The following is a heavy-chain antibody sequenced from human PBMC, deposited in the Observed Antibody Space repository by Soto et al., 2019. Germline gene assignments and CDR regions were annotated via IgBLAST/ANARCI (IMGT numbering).Heavy chain of an antibody. CDR3: ATDLSYYGSGPWP. D-gene: IGHD3-10*01. CDR1: GYTFTSYG. J-gene: IGHJ5*02. V-gene: IGHV1-18*01. Sequence: GASVHVSCKASGYTFTSYGISWVRQAPGQGLEWMGWISAYNGNTNYAQKLQGRVTMTTDTSTSTAYMELRSLRSDDTAVYYCATDLSYYGSGPWPWGQGTLVTVSS. CDR2: ISAYNGNT.